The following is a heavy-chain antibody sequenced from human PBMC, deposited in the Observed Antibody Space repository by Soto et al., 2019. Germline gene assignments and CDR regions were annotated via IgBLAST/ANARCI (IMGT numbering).Heavy chain of an antibody. CDR1: GFTFSNAW. CDR3: STIMGAGRFQGY. Sequence: EVQLVESGGDLVKPGGSLRLSCAASGFTFSNAWMNWFRQAPGKGVEWVGRIKSKTDGVTTEYAAPVKGRFTISRDDSKNTLYLQMNSLKPEDTAVYYCSTIMGAGRFQGYWGQGTLVTVSS. V-gene: IGHV3-15*07. CDR2: IKSKTDGVTT. D-gene: IGHD3-16*01. J-gene: IGHJ4*02.